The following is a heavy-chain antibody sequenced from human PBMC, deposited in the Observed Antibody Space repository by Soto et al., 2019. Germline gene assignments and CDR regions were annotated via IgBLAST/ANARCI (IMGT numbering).Heavy chain of an antibody. Sequence: GGSLRLSCAASGFTFSSYAMSWVRQAPGKGLEWVSAISGSGGSTYYADSVKGRFTISRDNSKNTLYLQMNSLRAEDTAVYYCAKERFSMVRVPRRKYNWFDPWGQGTLVTVSS. CDR3: AKERFSMVRVPRRKYNWFDP. CDR1: GFTFSSYA. CDR2: ISGSGGST. J-gene: IGHJ5*02. V-gene: IGHV3-23*01. D-gene: IGHD3-10*01.